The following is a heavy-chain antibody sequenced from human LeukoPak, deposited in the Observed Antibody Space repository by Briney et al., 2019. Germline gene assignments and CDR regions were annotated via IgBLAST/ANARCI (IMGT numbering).Heavy chain of an antibody. V-gene: IGHV3-21*01. D-gene: IGHD6-13*01. CDR1: GFTFSSYS. J-gene: IGHJ4*02. Sequence: GGSLRLSCAASGFTFSSYSMNWVRQAPGKGLEWVSFISSSSGYIYYSDSVKGRFTISRDNAKNSLYLQMNSLRAEDTAVYYCVRGNGGYGTYWGQGTLVTVSS. CDR3: VRGNGGYGTY. CDR2: ISSSSGYI.